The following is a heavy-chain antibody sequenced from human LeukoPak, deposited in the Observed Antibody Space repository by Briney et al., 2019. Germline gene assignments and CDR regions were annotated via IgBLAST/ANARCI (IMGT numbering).Heavy chain of an antibody. D-gene: IGHD3-22*01. CDR1: GYTFTSYG. J-gene: IGHJ4*02. Sequence: SVKVSWKASGYTFTSYGISWVRQAPGQGLEWMGGIIPIFGTANYAQKFQGRVTITADESTSTAYMELSSLRGEDTAVYYCARDPQPVVITRFDYWGQGSLVTVSS. CDR2: IIPIFGTA. CDR3: ARDPQPVVITRFDY. V-gene: IGHV1-69*13.